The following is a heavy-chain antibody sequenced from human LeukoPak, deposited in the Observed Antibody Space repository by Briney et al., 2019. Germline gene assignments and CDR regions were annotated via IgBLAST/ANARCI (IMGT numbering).Heavy chain of an antibody. D-gene: IGHD3-10*01. CDR2: VYTSGST. Sequence: SETLSLTCTVSGVSITSGGYYWMWIRQPVGKGLEWIGHVYTSGSTKYNPSLKTPVSIDTSKNHFSLKVDSVTAADTAVYYCARASGIEDYWGQGTLVIVSS. CDR1: GVSITSGGYY. V-gene: IGHV4-61*09. J-gene: IGHJ4*02. CDR3: ARASGIEDY.